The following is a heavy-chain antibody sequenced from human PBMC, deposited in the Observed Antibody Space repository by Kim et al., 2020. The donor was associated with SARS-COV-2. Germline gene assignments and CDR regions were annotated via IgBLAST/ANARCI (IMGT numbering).Heavy chain of an antibody. J-gene: IGHJ6*02. CDR2: IYPGDSDT. CDR1: GYSFTSYW. D-gene: IGHD2-15*01. CDR3: ARRGRCSGGSCPGWGYYYYGMDV. V-gene: IGHV5-51*01. Sequence: GESLKISCKGSGYSFTSYWIGWVRQMPGKGLEWMGIIYPGDSDTRYSPSFQGQVTISADKSISTAYLQWSSLKASDTAMYYCARRGRCSGGSCPGWGYYYYGMDVWGQGTTVTVSS.